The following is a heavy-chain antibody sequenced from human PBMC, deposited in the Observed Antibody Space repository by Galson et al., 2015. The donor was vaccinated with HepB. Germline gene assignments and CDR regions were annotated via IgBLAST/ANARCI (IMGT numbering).Heavy chain of an antibody. Sequence: SLRLSCAASGFTFSSYTMNWVRQAPGKGLEWVSAISGSGGSTYYADSVKGRFTISRDNSKNTLYLQMNSLRAEDTAVYYCAKSAVTTYYYGMDVWGQGTTVTVSS. V-gene: IGHV3-23*01. J-gene: IGHJ6*02. D-gene: IGHD4-11*01. CDR3: AKSAVTTYYYGMDV. CDR1: GFTFSSYT. CDR2: ISGSGGST.